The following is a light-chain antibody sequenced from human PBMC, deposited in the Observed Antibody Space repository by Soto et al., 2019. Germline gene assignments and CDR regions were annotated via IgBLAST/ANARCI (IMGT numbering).Light chain of an antibody. Sequence: DIVMTQSPLSLPVTPGEPASISCRSSQSLLHTNGYNYLDWYLQKPGQSPQLLIYLGSDRASGVPDRFSGSGSGTHFTLKISRVEAEDVGVYYCMHTLQPPLTFGGGTKVEI. V-gene: IGKV2-28*01. J-gene: IGKJ4*01. CDR3: MHTLQPPLT. CDR2: LGS. CDR1: QSLLHTNGYNY.